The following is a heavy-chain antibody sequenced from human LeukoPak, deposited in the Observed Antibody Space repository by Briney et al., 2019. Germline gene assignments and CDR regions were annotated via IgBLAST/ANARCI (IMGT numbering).Heavy chain of an antibody. D-gene: IGHD1-26*01. Sequence: ASVKVSCKASGYTFTVYYMHWVRQAPGQGLEWMGRINPNSGGTNYAQKFQGRVTMTRDTSISTAYMELSRLRSDDTAVYYCASGVGATIVPTFDYWAREPWSPSPQ. CDR3: ASGVGATIVPTFDY. CDR1: GYTFTVYY. CDR2: INPNSGGT. J-gene: IGHJ4*02. V-gene: IGHV1-2*06.